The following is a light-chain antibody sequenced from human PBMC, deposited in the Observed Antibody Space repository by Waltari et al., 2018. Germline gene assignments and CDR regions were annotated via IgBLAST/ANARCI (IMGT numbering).Light chain of an antibody. CDR1: SSDVGSYNL. Sequence: QSALTQPASVSGSPGQSITISCTGTSSDVGSYNLVSWYRQPPGKAPKLLIYEVTKRPSGGSNRFSGSKSGNAASLTISGRQAEDEADYYCCSYAGSSTPYVFGTGTKVTVL. CDR2: EVT. CDR3: CSYAGSSTPYV. J-gene: IGLJ1*01. V-gene: IGLV2-23*02.